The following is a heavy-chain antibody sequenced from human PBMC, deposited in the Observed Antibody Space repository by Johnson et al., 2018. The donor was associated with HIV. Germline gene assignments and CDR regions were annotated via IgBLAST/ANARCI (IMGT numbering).Heavy chain of an antibody. D-gene: IGHD2-15*01. V-gene: IGHV3-20*04. CDR3: TGRDLLRAFDI. CDR1: GFSFDDYG. J-gene: IGHJ3*02. Sequence: VQLVESGGRVVRPGGSLTLSCAASGFSFDDYGMTWVRQIAGKGLEWVSGINWNGGATGYADSVKGRFTISRDNGNNSLYLQMNSLRAEDAAVYYCTGRDLLRAFDIWGQGTMVTVSS. CDR2: INWNGGAT.